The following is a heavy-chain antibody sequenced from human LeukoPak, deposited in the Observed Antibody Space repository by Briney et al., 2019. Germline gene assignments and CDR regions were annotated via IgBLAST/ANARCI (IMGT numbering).Heavy chain of an antibody. J-gene: IGHJ4*02. V-gene: IGHV3-21*01. CDR2: ISSSSSYI. CDR3: AREQYYGSGSYDF. Sequence: KSGGSLRLSCAASGFTFRSYSMTWVRQAPGKGLEWVSSISSSSSYIHYADSVKGRLTISRDNAKNSLYLQMNSLRAEDTAVYYCAREQYYGSGSYDFWGQGTLVTVSS. D-gene: IGHD3-10*01. CDR1: GFTFRSYS.